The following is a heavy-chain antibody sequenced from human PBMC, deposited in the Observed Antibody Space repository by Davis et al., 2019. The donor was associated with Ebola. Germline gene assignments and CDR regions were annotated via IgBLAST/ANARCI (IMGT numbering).Heavy chain of an antibody. CDR2: IYYSGST. J-gene: IGHJ6*02. CDR3: ARMRFGDLRDDYYYYGMDV. V-gene: IGHV4-39*07. CDR1: GGSISSSSYY. Sequence: MPSETLSLTCTVSGGSISSSSYYWGWIRQPPGKGLEWIGSIYYSGSTYYNPSLKSRVTISVDTSKNQFSLRLSSVTAADMAVYYCARMRFGDLRDDYYYYGMDVWGQGTTVTVS. D-gene: IGHD3-10*01.